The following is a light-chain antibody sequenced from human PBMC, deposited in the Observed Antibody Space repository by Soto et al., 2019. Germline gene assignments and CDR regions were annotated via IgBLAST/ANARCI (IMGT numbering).Light chain of an antibody. CDR1: QSVLYSSNNKNF. V-gene: IGKV4-1*01. CDR2: WAS. J-gene: IGKJ4*01. Sequence: DIVMTQSPDSLAVSLGERATINCKSSQSVLYSSNNKNFVAWYQQKPGQSPKLLIYWASSRISGVPDRFSGSGSGTDFTLTISSLQSEDFAVYYCQQYNNWPLTFGGGTKVEIK. CDR3: QQYNNWPLT.